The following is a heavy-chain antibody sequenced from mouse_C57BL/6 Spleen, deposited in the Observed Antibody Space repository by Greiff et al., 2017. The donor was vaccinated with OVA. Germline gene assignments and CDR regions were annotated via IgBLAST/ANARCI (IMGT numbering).Heavy chain of an antibody. J-gene: IGHJ4*01. CDR3: ARAHYSNPYAMDY. CDR2: IWRGGST. Sequence: VQLQQSGPGLVQPSQCLSITCTVSGFSLTSYGVHWVRQSPGQGLEWLGVIWRGGSTDYNAAFMSRLSISKDNSKSQVFFKMNSLKADDSAIYYCARAHYSNPYAMDYWGQGTSVTVAS. V-gene: IGHV2-2*01. CDR1: GFSLTSYG. D-gene: IGHD2-5*01.